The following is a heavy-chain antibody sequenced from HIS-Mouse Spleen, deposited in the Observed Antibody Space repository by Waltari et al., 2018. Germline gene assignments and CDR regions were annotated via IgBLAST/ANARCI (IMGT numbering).Heavy chain of an antibody. Sequence: QLQLQDSGPGLVKPSETLSLTCTASVGSISSSSYYWGWIRQPPGKGLEWIGSIYYSGSTYYNPSLKSRVTISVDTSKNQFSLKLSSVTAADTAVYYCAREIPYSSSWYDWYFDLWGRGTLVTVSS. CDR2: IYYSGST. CDR3: AREIPYSSSWYDWYFDL. V-gene: IGHV4-39*07. D-gene: IGHD6-13*01. CDR1: VGSISSSSYY. J-gene: IGHJ2*01.